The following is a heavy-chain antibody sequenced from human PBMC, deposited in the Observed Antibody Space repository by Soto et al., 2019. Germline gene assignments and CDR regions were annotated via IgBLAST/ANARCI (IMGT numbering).Heavy chain of an antibody. Sequence: SVKVSWKASGGTFSSYAISWVRQAPGQGLEWMGGIIPIFGTANYAQKFQGRVTITADESTSTAYMELSSLRSEDTAVYYCARVVEDIAATGIDYWGQGTLVTVSS. CDR2: IIPIFGTA. CDR3: ARVVEDIAATGIDY. D-gene: IGHD5-12*01. V-gene: IGHV1-69*13. CDR1: GGTFSSYA. J-gene: IGHJ4*02.